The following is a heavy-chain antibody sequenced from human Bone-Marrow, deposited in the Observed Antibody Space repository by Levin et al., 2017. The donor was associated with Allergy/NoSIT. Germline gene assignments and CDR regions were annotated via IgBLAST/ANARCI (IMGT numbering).Heavy chain of an antibody. CDR2: ISYTGGT. CDR3: VRDIRAVGATRYFDN. V-gene: IGHV4-59*01. CDR1: GDSITNYF. J-gene: IGHJ4*02. D-gene: IGHD1-26*01. Sequence: GSLRLSCTVSGDSITNYFWSWIRQPPGKGLEWIGQISYTGGTNFNPSLKSRVTMSIDTSRNQFSLNLNFVTAVDTAVYFCVRDIRAVGATRYFDNWGLGTLVTVSS.